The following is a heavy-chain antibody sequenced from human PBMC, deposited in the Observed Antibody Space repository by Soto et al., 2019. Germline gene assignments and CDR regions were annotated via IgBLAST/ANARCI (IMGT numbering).Heavy chain of an antibody. CDR2: ISGGGDTT. V-gene: IGHV3-23*01. J-gene: IGHJ4*02. CDR1: GFTFNNYA. CDR3: XXXXXXSGSLTPRVDF. Sequence: EVQLLESGGGLVQPGGSLRLSCAASGFTFNNYAMTWVRQAPGKGLEWVSAISGGGDTTSYADSVKGRFTVSRDGSKNTLYLQXXXXXXXXXXLXXCXXXXXXSGSLTPRVDFWGQGTLVTVSS. D-gene: IGHD3-10*01.